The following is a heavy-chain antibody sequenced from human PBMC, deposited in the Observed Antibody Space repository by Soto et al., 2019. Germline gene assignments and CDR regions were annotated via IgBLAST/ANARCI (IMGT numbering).Heavy chain of an antibody. CDR2: IYWDDDK. CDR3: AHSLIRRGRFQGGFDY. Sequence: QITLKESGPTLVKPTQTLTLTCTFSEFSLSASGVGVGWIRQPPGKALEWLALIYWDDDKRYSPSLKSRLTITKXTXKXXVVLTMTNMDPVDTATYYCAHSLIRRGRFQGGFDYWGQGTLVTVSS. CDR1: EFSLSASGVG. D-gene: IGHD3-3*01. J-gene: IGHJ4*02. V-gene: IGHV2-5*02.